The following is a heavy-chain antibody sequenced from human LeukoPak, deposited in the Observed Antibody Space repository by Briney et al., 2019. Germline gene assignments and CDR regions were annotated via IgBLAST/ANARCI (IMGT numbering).Heavy chain of an antibody. CDR2: IYTSGST. D-gene: IGHD2-2*01. CDR1: GGSISSGRYY. Sequence: SQTLSLTCTVSGGSISSGRYYWSWIRQPAGKGLEWIGRIYTSGSTNYNPSLKSRVTISVDTSKNQFSLKLSSVTAADTAVYYCARARQYQLHPYWYFDLWGRGTLVTVSS. J-gene: IGHJ2*01. CDR3: ARARQYQLHPYWYFDL. V-gene: IGHV4-61*02.